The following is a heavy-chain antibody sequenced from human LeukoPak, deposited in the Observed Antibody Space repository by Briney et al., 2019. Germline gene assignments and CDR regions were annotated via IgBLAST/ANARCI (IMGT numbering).Heavy chain of an antibody. CDR3: ARDLVKQLAAPNGFDP. Sequence: TSVKVSCKASGGTFSSYAISWVRQATRQGLEWMGWISAYNGNTNYAQKLQGRVTMTTDTSTSTAYMELRSLRSDDTAVYYCARDLVKQLAAPNGFDPWGQGTLVTVSS. V-gene: IGHV1-18*01. CDR2: ISAYNGNT. CDR1: GGTFSSYA. J-gene: IGHJ5*02. D-gene: IGHD6-6*01.